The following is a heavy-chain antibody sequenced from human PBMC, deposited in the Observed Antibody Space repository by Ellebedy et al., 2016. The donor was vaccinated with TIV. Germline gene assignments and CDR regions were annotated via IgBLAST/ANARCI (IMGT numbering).Heavy chain of an antibody. CDR1: GFTFQSYF. D-gene: IGHD1-7*01. Sequence: GGSLRLSXAASGFTFQSYFMHWVRQVPGKGLVWVSRANNDGASVVYADSVRGRFTISRDNPRNTLYLQMNSLRAEDTAVYYCARESWNYARDFDVWGQGTLVAVSS. J-gene: IGHJ4*02. CDR3: ARESWNYARDFDV. CDR2: ANNDGASV. V-gene: IGHV3-74*01.